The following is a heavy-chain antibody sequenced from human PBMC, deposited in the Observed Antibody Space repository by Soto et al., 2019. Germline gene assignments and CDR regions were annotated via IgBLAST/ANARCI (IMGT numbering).Heavy chain of an antibody. J-gene: IGHJ3*02. CDR1: GGSFSGYY. V-gene: IGHV4-34*01. Sequence: QVQLQQWGAGLLKPSETLSLTCAVYGGSFSGYYWSWIRQPPGKGLEWIGEINHSGSTNYNPSLKSGVTISVDTSKNQFSLKLSSVTAADTAVYYCAARDPAAGLDIWGQGTMVTVSS. D-gene: IGHD6-13*01. CDR3: AARDPAAGLDI. CDR2: INHSGST.